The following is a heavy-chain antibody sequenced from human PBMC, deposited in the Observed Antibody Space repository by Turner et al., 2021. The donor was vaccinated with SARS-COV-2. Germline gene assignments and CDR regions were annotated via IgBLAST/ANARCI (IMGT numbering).Heavy chain of an antibody. V-gene: IGHV3-66*02. J-gene: IGHJ5*02. Sequence: EVQLVESGGGFVQPGGSLRLSCSASGFTVSSNYMSWVRQAPGKGLEWCSVIYSGGSTYYADSVKGRFTISRDNSKNTLYLQMNSLRAEDTAVYYCATDLKGGRGPWGQGTLVTVSS. CDR1: GFTVSSNY. D-gene: IGHD1-26*01. CDR2: IYSGGST. CDR3: ATDLKGGRGP.